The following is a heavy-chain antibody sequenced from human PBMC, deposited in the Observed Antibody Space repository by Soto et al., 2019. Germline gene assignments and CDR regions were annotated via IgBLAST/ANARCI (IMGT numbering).Heavy chain of an antibody. V-gene: IGHV1-3*01. J-gene: IGHJ4*02. CDR3: ARVGSSGWYVFDY. CDR2: INAGNGNT. CDR1: GYTFTSYA. D-gene: IGHD6-19*01. Sequence: ASVKVSCKASGYTFTSYAMHWVRQAPGQRLEWMGWINAGNGNTKYSQKFQGRVTITRDTSASTAYMELSSLRSEDTAVYYCARVGSSGWYVFDYWGKGTLVTVST.